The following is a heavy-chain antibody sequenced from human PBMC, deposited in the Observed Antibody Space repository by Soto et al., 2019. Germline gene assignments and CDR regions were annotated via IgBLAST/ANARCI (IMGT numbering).Heavy chain of an antibody. CDR1: GYTFTSYG. Sequence: GASVKVSCKASGYTFTSYGISWVRQAPGQGLEWMGWISAYNGNTNYAQKLQGRVTMTTDTSTSTAYMELRSLRSDDTAVYYCARDGWELPHSYGMDVWGQGTTVTVSS. V-gene: IGHV1-18*01. J-gene: IGHJ6*02. CDR3: ARDGWELPHSYGMDV. CDR2: ISAYNGNT. D-gene: IGHD1-26*01.